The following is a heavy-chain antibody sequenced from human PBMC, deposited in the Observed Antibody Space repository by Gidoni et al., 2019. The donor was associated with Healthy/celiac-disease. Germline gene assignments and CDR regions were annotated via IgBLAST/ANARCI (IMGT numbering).Heavy chain of an antibody. CDR2: IDYSVAT. Sequence: QVQLQESGPGLVKPSENLSLTCNVSGGTNSSYYWSWIRQPPRKGLEWIGYIDYSVATNYNPSLNSRVTISVDTSKNQFSLKLSSVTAADTAVYYCARSYYYGSGSPSGWFDPWGQGTLVTVSS. CDR3: ARSYYYGSGSPSGWFDP. D-gene: IGHD3-10*01. J-gene: IGHJ5*02. CDR1: GGTNSSYY. V-gene: IGHV4-59*01.